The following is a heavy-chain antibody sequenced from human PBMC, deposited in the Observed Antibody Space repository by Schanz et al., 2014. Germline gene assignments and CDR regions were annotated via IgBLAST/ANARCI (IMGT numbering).Heavy chain of an antibody. CDR1: TFTFSSDW. J-gene: IGHJ4*02. CDR2: VSDDGNKK. Sequence: VQLVESGGGLVQPGGSLRLSCAASTFTFSSDWMSWVRQAPGKGPEWVAVVSDDGNKKYYADSVKGRFTISRDNSKNTLYLQMNGLRGEDTAVYYCAKDLDANYFDYWGQGILVTVSS. CDR3: AKDLDANYFDY. D-gene: IGHD1-1*01. V-gene: IGHV3-30*18.